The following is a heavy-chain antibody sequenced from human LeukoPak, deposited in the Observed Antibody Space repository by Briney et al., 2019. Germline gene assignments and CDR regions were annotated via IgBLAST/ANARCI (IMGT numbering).Heavy chain of an antibody. J-gene: IGHJ4*02. V-gene: IGHV3-30*18. D-gene: IGHD6-25*01. CDR3: AKGGYY. CDR1: GFTFSSYG. CDR2: ISYDGSNK. Sequence: GGSLRLSCAASGFTFSSYGMHWVRQAPGKGLEWVAVISYDGSNKYYADSVKGRFTISRDNSENTLYLQMNSLRAEDTAVYYCAKGGYYWGQGTLVTVSS.